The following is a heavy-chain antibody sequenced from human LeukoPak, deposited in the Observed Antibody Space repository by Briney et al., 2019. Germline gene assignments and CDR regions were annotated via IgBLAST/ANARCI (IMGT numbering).Heavy chain of an antibody. J-gene: IGHJ4*02. CDR2: ISDSGST. Sequence: SETLSLTCTVSGASISSYYWSWIRQPPGKGLEWIGYISDSGSTDYNPSLKSRVTISVDTSKNQLSLKLRSVTAADTAVYYCARRVSTMTQFDYWGQGTLVTVSS. V-gene: IGHV4-59*01. CDR1: GASISSYY. CDR3: ARRVSTMTQFDY. D-gene: IGHD2-2*01.